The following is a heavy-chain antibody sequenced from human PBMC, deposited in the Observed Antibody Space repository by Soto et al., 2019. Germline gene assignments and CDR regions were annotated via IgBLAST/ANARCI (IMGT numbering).Heavy chain of an antibody. CDR2: INAGNGNT. Sequence: QVQLVQSGAEVKKPGASVKVSCKASGYTFTSYAMHWVRQAPGQRLKWMGWINAGNGNTKYSQKFQGRVTITRDTSASTAYMELSSLRSEDTAVYYCARGQTVRGVRYYFDYWGQGTLVTVSS. J-gene: IGHJ4*02. CDR1: GYTFTSYA. CDR3: ARGQTVRGVRYYFDY. D-gene: IGHD3-10*01. V-gene: IGHV1-3*01.